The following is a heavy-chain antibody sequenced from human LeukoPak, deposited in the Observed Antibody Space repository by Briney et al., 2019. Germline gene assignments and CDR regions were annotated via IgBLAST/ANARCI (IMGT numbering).Heavy chain of an antibody. J-gene: IGHJ4*02. V-gene: IGHV4-59*01. CDR1: GGSISSYY. Sequence: SETLSLTCTVSGGSISSYYWSWIRQPPGKGLEWIGYIYYSGSTNSNPSLKSRVTISVDTSKNQYSLKLSSVTAADTAVYYCARDGVAGGFDYWGQGTLVTVSS. CDR2: IYYSGST. D-gene: IGHD6-19*01. CDR3: ARDGVAGGFDY.